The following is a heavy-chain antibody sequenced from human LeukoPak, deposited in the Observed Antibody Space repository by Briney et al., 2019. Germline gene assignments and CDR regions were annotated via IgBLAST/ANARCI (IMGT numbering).Heavy chain of an antibody. CDR3: SSGGWLLGY. D-gene: IGHD3-22*01. CDR2: IYYSGST. CDR1: GDSISSSSYY. V-gene: IGHV4-39*02. Sequence: SETLSLTCTVSGDSISSSSYYWGWIRQSPGKGLEWIGSIYYSGSTYYNPSLKSRVTISVDTSKNHFSLKLSSVTAADTAVYYCSSGGWLLGYWGQGTLVTVSS. J-gene: IGHJ4*02.